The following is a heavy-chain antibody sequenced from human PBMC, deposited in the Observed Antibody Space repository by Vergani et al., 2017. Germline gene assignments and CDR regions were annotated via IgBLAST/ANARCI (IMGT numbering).Heavy chain of an antibody. Sequence: VHLVESGGGVVQPGRSLTLSCVASGFSFRGHGMHWVRQAPGKGLEWVANIKQDGSEKGYVDSVKGRFTISRDNGKNSLSLQMVSLRGEDTAVYYCARAARQEDYYYYYMDVWGKGTTVTVSS. D-gene: IGHD6-6*01. CDR3: ARAARQEDYYYYYMDV. CDR1: GFSFRGHG. CDR2: IKQDGSEK. J-gene: IGHJ6*03. V-gene: IGHV3-7*01.